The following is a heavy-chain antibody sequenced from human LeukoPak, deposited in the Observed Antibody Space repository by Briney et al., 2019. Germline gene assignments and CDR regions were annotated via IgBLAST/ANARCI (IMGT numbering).Heavy chain of an antibody. CDR3: ARAVPDISSSWYIFDTEYYYYYYMDV. D-gene: IGHD6-13*01. V-gene: IGHV4-61*01. J-gene: IGHJ6*03. Sequence: TTSETLSLTCVVSGYSINNGYYWSWIRQPPGKGLEWIGYIYYSGSTNYNPSLKSRVTISVDTSKNQFSLKLSSVTAADTAVYYCARAVPDISSSWYIFDTEYYYYYYMDVWGKGTTVTISS. CDR1: GYSINNGYY. CDR2: IYYSGST.